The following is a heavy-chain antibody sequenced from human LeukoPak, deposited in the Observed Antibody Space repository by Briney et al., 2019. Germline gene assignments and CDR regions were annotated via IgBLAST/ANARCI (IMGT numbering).Heavy chain of an antibody. CDR2: IYYSGST. V-gene: IGHV4-31*03. D-gene: IGHD2-2*01. CDR3: AREGHCSSTSCYVLDY. Sequence: SQTLTLTCTVSGGSISSGFYYWSWIRQHPGKGLEWIGYIYYSGSTYYNPSLKSRLTISVDTSKNQFSLKLSSVTAADTAVYYCAREGHCSSTSCYVLDYWGQGTLVTVSS. CDR1: GGSISSGFYY. J-gene: IGHJ4*02.